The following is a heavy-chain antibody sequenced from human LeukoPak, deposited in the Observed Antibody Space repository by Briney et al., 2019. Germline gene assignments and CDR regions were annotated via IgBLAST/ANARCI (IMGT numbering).Heavy chain of an antibody. V-gene: IGHV4-39*07. CDR1: GGSITSYSDD. D-gene: IGHD6-6*01. J-gene: IGHJ5*02. CDR2: IYHSGST. Sequence: PSETLSLTCSVSGGSITSYSDDWGWIRQPPGKGLEWIGSIYHSGSTYYNPSLKSRVTISVDTSKNQFSLKLSSVTAADTAVYYCARAYSSSSYGNWFDPWGQGTLVTVSS. CDR3: ARAYSSSSYGNWFDP.